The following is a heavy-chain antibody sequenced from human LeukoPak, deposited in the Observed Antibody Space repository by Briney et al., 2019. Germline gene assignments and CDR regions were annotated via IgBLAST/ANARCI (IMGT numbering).Heavy chain of an antibody. CDR3: ARAKYYYGSGSYGYFDY. V-gene: IGHV4-59*01. Sequence: SETLSLTCTVSGGSISSYYWSWIRQPPGKGLEWIGYIYHSGSTNYNPSLKSRVTISVDTSKNQFSLKLSSVTAADTAVYYCARAKYYYGSGSYGYFDYWGQGTLVTVSS. CDR2: IYHSGST. CDR1: GGSISSYY. J-gene: IGHJ4*02. D-gene: IGHD3-10*01.